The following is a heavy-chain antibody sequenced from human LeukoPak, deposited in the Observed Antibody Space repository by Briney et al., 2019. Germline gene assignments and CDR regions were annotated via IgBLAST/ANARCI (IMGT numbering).Heavy chain of an antibody. CDR1: GFTFSNYA. V-gene: IGHV3-23*01. CDR3: AKGISNPDY. J-gene: IGHJ4*02. Sequence: GGSLRLSCAASGFTFSNYAMTWVRQAPGKGLEWVSGVNSDGGSTYYADSVRGRFTISGDNSKNTLYLQMNSLRAEDTAVYYCAKGISNPDYWGQGTLVTVSS. D-gene: IGHD4-11*01. CDR2: VNSDGGST.